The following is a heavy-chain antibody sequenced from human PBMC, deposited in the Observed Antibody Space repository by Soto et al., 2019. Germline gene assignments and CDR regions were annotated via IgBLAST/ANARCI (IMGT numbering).Heavy chain of an antibody. J-gene: IGHJ4*02. D-gene: IGHD1-1*01. CDR1: VFNRGSYW. CDR3: ARGGLEPFDY. CDR2: INDYGTTI. Sequence: GSLRLSCAASVFNRGSYWMHWVRQAPGKGLVWVSRINDYGTTINYAESVEGRFTISRDDAKSEVYLQMNNLRAEDTAVYYCARGGLEPFDYWGQGALVTVSS. V-gene: IGHV3-74*01.